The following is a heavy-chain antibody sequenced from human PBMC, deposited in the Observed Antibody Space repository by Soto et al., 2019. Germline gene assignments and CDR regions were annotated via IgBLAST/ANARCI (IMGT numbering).Heavy chain of an antibody. CDR1: GYPFTHYG. CDR3: ARDQSFDRTYYYGIDV. V-gene: IGHV1-18*01. J-gene: IGHJ6*02. Sequence: QVQLVQSGAEVKMPGASVRVSCKSSGYPFTHYGITWIRQAPGQGLEWMGWISPFNGNTNYGQTVQGRFTLTXXTXTXXVYMELRSLRSDDTAVYYCARDQSFDRTYYYGIDVWGQGTTVTVSS. CDR2: ISPFNGNT.